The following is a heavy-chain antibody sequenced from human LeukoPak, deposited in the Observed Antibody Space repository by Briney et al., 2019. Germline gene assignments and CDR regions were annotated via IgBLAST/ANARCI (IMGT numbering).Heavy chain of an antibody. CDR2: IYTSGST. J-gene: IGHJ4*02. CDR3: ARGSAVTLDY. D-gene: IGHD4-17*01. V-gene: IGHV4-61*02. Sequence: SETLSLTCTVSGGSISSGSYYWSWIRQPAGKGLEWIGRIYTSGSTNYNPSLKSRVTISVDTSKNQFSLKLSSVTAADTAVYYCARGSAVTLDYWGQETLVTVSS. CDR1: GGSISSGSYY.